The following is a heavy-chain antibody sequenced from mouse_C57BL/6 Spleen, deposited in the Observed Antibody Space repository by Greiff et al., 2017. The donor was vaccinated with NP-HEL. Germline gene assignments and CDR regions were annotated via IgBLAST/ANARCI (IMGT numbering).Heavy chain of an antibody. CDR2: IYPGDGDT. CDR3: ARADYDGYYFDY. CDR1: GYAFSSSW. D-gene: IGHD2-4*01. Sequence: VKVVESGPELVKPGASVKISCKASGYAFSSSWMNWVKQRPGKGLEWIGRIYPGDGDTNYNGKFKGKATLTADKSSSTAYMQLSSLTSEDSAVYFCARADYDGYYFDYWGQGTTLTVSS. J-gene: IGHJ2*01. V-gene: IGHV1-82*01.